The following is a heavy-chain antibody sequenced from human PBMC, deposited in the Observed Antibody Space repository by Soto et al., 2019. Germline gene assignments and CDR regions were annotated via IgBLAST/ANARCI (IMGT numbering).Heavy chain of an antibody. CDR1: GGSISSSSYY. CDR2: IYYSGST. Sequence: SETLSLTCTVSGGSISSSSYYWGWIRQPPGKGLEWIGSIYYSGSTYYNPSLKSRVTISVDTSKNQFSLKLSSVTAADTAVYYCARQVTMIVVVNPYAFDYWGQGTLVTVSS. CDR3: ARQVTMIVVVNPYAFDY. J-gene: IGHJ4*02. D-gene: IGHD3-22*01. V-gene: IGHV4-39*01.